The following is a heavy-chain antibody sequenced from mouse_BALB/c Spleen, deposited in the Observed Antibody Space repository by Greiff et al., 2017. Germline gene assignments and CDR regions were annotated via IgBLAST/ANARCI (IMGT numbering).Heavy chain of an antibody. CDR1: GYTFTSYW. J-gene: IGHJ4*01. V-gene: IGHV1-5*01. CDR2: IYPGNSDT. Sequence: VQLQQSGTVLARPGASVKMSCKASGYTFTSYWMHWVKQRPGQGLEWIGAIYPGNSDTSYNQKFKGKAKLTAVTSTSTAYMELSSLTNEDSAVYYCTAPFYYYAMDYWGQGTSVTVSS. CDR3: TAPFYYYAMDY.